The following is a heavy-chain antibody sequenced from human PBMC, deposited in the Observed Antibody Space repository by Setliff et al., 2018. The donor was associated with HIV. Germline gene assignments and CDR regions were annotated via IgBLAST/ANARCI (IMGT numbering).Heavy chain of an antibody. J-gene: IGHJ6*03. CDR2: IYYSGST. D-gene: IGHD5-12*01. Sequence: SETLSLTCTVFGGSISSNSYYWGWIRQPPGKGLEWIGSIYYSGSTYYNPTLKGRVTISVDTSKNQFSLKLSSVTAADTAVYYCARQGGYSGYGFYYYYYYMDVWGKGTTVTVSS. V-gene: IGHV4-39*01. CDR3: ARQGGYSGYGFYYYYYYMDV. CDR1: GGSISSNSYY.